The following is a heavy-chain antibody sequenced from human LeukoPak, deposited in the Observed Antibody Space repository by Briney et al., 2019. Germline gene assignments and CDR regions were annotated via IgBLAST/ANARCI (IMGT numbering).Heavy chain of an antibody. Sequence: SETLSLTCTVSGGSISSSSYYWGWIRQPPGKGLEWIGYIYYSGSTNYNPSLKSRVTISVDTSKNQFSLKLSSVTAADTAVYYCASWSGYGGFDYWGQGTLVTVSS. D-gene: IGHD3-3*01. V-gene: IGHV4-61*05. CDR3: ASWSGYGGFDY. J-gene: IGHJ4*02. CDR2: IYYSGST. CDR1: GGSISSSSYY.